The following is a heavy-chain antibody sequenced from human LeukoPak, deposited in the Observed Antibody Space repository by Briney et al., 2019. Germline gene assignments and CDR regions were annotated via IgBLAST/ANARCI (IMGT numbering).Heavy chain of an antibody. Sequence: SETLSLTCTVSGGSISSSSYYWGWIRQPPGKGLEWIGSIYYSGSTYYNPSLKSRVTISVDTSKNQFSLKLSSVTAADTAVYYCARHSYSSGWYLDAFDIWGQGTMVTVSS. CDR2: IYYSGST. J-gene: IGHJ3*02. CDR1: GGSISSSSYY. V-gene: IGHV4-39*01. CDR3: ARHSYSSGWYLDAFDI. D-gene: IGHD6-19*01.